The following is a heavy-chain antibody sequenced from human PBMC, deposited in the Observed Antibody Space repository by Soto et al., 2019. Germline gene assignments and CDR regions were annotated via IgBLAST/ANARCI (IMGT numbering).Heavy chain of an antibody. Sequence: SETLSPTCAVHVGSFNGYYWNWIRQPPGKGLEWIGEINHTGGTHYNPSLKSRVTMSVDTSKNQFSLRLSSVTAADTAIYYCATRITVFGLLIPPFDPWGQGTQVTVSS. CDR1: VGSFNGYY. V-gene: IGHV4-34*01. CDR3: ATRITVFGLLIPPFDP. J-gene: IGHJ5*02. D-gene: IGHD3-3*01. CDR2: INHTGGT.